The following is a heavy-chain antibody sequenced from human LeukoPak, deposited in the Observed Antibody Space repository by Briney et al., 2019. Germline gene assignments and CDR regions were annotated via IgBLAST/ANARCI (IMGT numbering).Heavy chain of an antibody. Sequence: ASVKVSFTTSGFTFSHHYMHWLRQAPGQGLEWMGWIKPDSVATNYAQKFQGRFTMSRDISISTVYMELTSLTSDDTAMYWCARDHDYGPDYWGQGTLVTVSA. V-gene: IGHV1-2*02. J-gene: IGHJ4*02. CDR1: GFTFSHHY. D-gene: IGHD4/OR15-4a*01. CDR2: IKPDSVAT. CDR3: ARDHDYGPDY.